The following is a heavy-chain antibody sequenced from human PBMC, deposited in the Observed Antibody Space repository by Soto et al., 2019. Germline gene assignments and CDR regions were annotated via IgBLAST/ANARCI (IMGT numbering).Heavy chain of an antibody. CDR1: GFTFSSYE. V-gene: IGHV3-48*03. J-gene: IGHJ6*02. CDR3: AKENPTTVTTGYYGMDV. D-gene: IGHD4-4*01. Sequence: GGSLRLSCAASGFTFSSYEMNWVRQAPGKGLEWVSYISSSGSTIYYADSVKGRFTISRDNSKNTLYLQMNSLRAEDTAVYYCAKENPTTVTTGYYGMDVWGQGTTVTVSS. CDR2: ISSSGSTI.